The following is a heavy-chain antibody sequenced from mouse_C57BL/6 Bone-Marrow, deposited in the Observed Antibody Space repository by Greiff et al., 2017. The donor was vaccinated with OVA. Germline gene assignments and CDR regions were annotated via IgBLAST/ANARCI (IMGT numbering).Heavy chain of an antibody. CDR2: IWGDGST. CDR1: GFSLTSYG. V-gene: IGHV2-3*01. Sequence: QVQLKESGPGLVAPSQSLSITCTVSGFSLTSYGVSWVRQPPGKGLEWLGVIWGDGSTNYHSALISRLSISKDNSKSQFYLKLNSLQADETATYYCAKPVCNAYDDWYAYWGQGTLVTVSA. CDR3: AKPVCNAYDDWYAY. J-gene: IGHJ3*01. D-gene: IGHD2-2*01.